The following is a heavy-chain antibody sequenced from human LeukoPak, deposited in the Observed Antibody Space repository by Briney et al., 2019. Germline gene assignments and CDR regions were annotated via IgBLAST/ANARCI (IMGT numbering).Heavy chain of an antibody. J-gene: IGHJ6*02. V-gene: IGHV4-4*07. D-gene: IGHD2-2*01. CDR1: GGSISSYY. CDR2: IYTSGST. CDR3: AKSGVVPAAMRYYYYYYGMDV. Sequence: SETLSLTCTVSGGSISSYYWSWIRQPAGKGLEWIGRIYTSGSTNYNPSLKSRVTMSVDTSKNQFSLKLSSVTAADTAVYYCAKSGVVPAAMRYYYYYYGMDVWGQGTTVTVSS.